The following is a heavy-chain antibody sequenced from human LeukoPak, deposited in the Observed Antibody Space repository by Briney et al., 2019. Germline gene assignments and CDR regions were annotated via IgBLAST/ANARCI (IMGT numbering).Heavy chain of an antibody. CDR3: ARLRPSPSGYYFDY. CDR2: IIPIFGTA. CDR1: GGTFSSYA. Sequence: ASVKVSCKASGGTFSSYAISWVRQAPGQGLEWMGGIIPIFGTANYAQKFQGRVTITTDESTRTAYMELSSLRSEDTAVYYCARLRPSPSGYYFDYWGQGTLVTVSS. D-gene: IGHD6-25*01. V-gene: IGHV1-69*05. J-gene: IGHJ4*02.